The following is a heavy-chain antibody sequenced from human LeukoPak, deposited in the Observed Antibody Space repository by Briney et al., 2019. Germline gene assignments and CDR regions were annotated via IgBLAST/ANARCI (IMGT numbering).Heavy chain of an antibody. V-gene: IGHV3-48*01. D-gene: IGHD3-10*01. CDR2: ISGSSSTI. CDR3: ARFGGNYYYYYYMDV. CDR1: GFTFSSYS. J-gene: IGHJ6*03. Sequence: GGSLRLSCAASGFTFSSYSMNWVRQAPGKGLEWVSIISGSSSTIYYADSVKGRFTISRDNAKNSLYLQMNSLGAEDTAVYYCARFGGNYYYYYYMDVWGKGTTVTVSS.